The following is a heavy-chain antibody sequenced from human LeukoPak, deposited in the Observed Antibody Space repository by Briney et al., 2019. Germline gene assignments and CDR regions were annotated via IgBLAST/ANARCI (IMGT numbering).Heavy chain of an antibody. CDR3: ARQHGGALYYLDY. J-gene: IGHJ4*02. Sequence: GESLKISCKGSGSRFTPYWIAGVRQLPGKGLEWMGIIYPGDSDARYSPSFQGQVTISADRSTSTAYLQWSSLKASDTAMYYCARQHGGALYYLDYWGQGTLVTVSS. D-gene: IGHD4-23*01. CDR1: GSRFTPYW. CDR2: IYPGDSDA. V-gene: IGHV5-51*01.